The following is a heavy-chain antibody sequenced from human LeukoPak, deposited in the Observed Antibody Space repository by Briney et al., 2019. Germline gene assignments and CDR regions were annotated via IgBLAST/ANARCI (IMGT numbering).Heavy chain of an antibody. J-gene: IGHJ4*02. V-gene: IGHV3-23*01. CDR2: ISGGSGSK. D-gene: IGHD1-14*01. CDR3: AKESPYTSPRNYYFDH. Sequence: GGSLRLSCVASKFTFSSYAMSWVRQAPGKGLEWVAAISGGSGSKYYADSVKGRFTISRDNSKNTLNLQMDGLRSEDTAVYYCAKESPYTSPRNYYFDHWGQGTLVTVSS. CDR1: KFTFSSYA.